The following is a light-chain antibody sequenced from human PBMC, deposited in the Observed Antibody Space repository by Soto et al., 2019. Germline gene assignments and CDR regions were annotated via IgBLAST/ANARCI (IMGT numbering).Light chain of an antibody. CDR3: QQRSNWPMWT. Sequence: EIVLTQSPATLSLSPGERATLSCRASQSVSSYLAWYQHKPGQAPRLLIYNASNRATGIPARFSGSGSGTEFTLTISSLEPEDFAVYYCQQRSNWPMWTFGQGTKVEIK. CDR2: NAS. V-gene: IGKV3-11*01. J-gene: IGKJ1*01. CDR1: QSVSSY.